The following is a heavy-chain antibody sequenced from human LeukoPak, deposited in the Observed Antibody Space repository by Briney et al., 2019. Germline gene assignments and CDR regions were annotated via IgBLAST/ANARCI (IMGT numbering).Heavy chain of an antibody. J-gene: IGHJ4*02. CDR2: ISYDGSNK. D-gene: IGHD6-19*01. Sequence: GGSLRLSCAASGFTFSSYGMHWVRQAPGKGLEWVAVISYDGSNKYYAESVKGRFTISRDNSKNTLYLQMNSLRAEDTAVYYCAKGGLSGWPFDSWGQGTLVTVSS. V-gene: IGHV3-30*18. CDR1: GFTFSSYG. CDR3: AKGGLSGWPFDS.